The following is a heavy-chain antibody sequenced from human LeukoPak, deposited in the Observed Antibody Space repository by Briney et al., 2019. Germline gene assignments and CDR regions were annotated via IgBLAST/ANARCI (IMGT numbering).Heavy chain of an antibody. D-gene: IGHD2-2*01. CDR3: ARDSALDDIVVVPAAIDWFDP. J-gene: IGHJ5*02. CDR2: ISAYNGNT. CDR1: GYTFTSYG. V-gene: IGHV1-18*01. Sequence: ASVKVSCRASGYTFTSYGISWVRQAPGQGLEWMGWISAYNGNTNYAQKLQGRVTMTTDTSTSTAYMELRSLRSDDTAVYYCARDSALDDIVVVPAAIDWFDPWGQGTLVTVSS.